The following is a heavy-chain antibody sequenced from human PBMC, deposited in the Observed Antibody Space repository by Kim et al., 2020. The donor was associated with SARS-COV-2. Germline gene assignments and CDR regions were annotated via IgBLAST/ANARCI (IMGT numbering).Heavy chain of an antibody. Sequence: GGSLRLSCAASGFAFNLAWMNWVRQAPGRGLEWVGRIKMKSDGETTDYAAPVKGRFIISKDDSENMLYLQMNSLKTEDTAIYYCTTAGRRGLLALYYWGPGTLVTVSS. D-gene: IGHD3-10*01. J-gene: IGHJ4*02. CDR2: IKMKSDGETT. CDR1: GFAFNLAW. CDR3: TTAGRRGLLALYY. V-gene: IGHV3-15*01.